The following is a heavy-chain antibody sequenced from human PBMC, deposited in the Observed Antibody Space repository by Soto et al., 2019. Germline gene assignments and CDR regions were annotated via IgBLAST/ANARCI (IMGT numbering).Heavy chain of an antibody. CDR2: INDSVGTT. CDR3: AKEGFNTFFGVVTGYYYYYGMDV. J-gene: IGHJ6*02. D-gene: IGHD3-3*01. CDR1: GFTFSSYA. Sequence: WGSLRLSCAASGFTFSSYAMSWVRQAPGKGLEWVSCINDSVGTTWYADSVKGRLTISRDNSKNTVYLQLNSLRAEDTAVYYCAKEGFNTFFGVVTGYYYYYGMDVWGQGTTVTFS. V-gene: IGHV3-23*01.